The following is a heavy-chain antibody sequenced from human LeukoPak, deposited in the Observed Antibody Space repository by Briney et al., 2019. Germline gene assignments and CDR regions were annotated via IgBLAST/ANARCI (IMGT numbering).Heavy chain of an antibody. J-gene: IGHJ4*02. CDR2: INPNSGGK. Sequence: ASVKVSCKASGYTFTDYYIQWMRQAPGQGLEWMGWINPNSGGKNYAQKFQGRVTMTRDTSISTAYMELSRLRADDTAVFYCAREEVIAAAGPTLDYWGQGALVTVSS. D-gene: IGHD6-13*01. CDR1: GYTFTDYY. CDR3: AREEVIAAAGPTLDY. V-gene: IGHV1-2*02.